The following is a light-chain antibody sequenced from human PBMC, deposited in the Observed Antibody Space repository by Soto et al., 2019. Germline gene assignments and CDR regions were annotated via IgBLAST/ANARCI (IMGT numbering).Light chain of an antibody. V-gene: IGLV2-23*02. Sequence: QSALTQPASVSGSPGQSITISCTGTSSDVGSYNLVSWYQQHPGKAPKLMIYEVSKRPSGVSNRSSGSKSGNTASLTISGPRARDEADYYCCSYAGGSTPVVFGGGTKLTVL. CDR1: SSDVGSYNL. CDR2: EVS. CDR3: CSYAGGSTPVV. J-gene: IGLJ2*01.